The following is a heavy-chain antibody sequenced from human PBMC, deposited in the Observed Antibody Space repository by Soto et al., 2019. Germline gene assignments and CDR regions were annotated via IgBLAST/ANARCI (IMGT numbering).Heavy chain of an antibody. V-gene: IGHV1-46*01. CDR2: INPSGGST. CDR1: GYTFTSYY. CDR3: ARSLGEDNWNQYFDY. Sequence: GASVKVSCKASGYTFTSYYMHWVRQAPGQGLEWMGIINPSGGSTSYAQKFQGRVTMTRDTSTSTVYMELSSLRSEDTAVYYCARSLGEDNWNQYFDYWGQGTLVTVSS. D-gene: IGHD1-20*01. J-gene: IGHJ4*02.